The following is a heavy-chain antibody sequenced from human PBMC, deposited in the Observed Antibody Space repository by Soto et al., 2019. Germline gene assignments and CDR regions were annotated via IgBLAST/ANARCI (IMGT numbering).Heavy chain of an antibody. Sequence: ASVKVSCKASGGTFSSYAISWVRQAPGQGLEWMGGIIPIFGTANYAQKFQGRVTITADESTSTAYMELSSLRSEDTAVYYCARAIRYYYDSSGPYYFDYWGQGTLVTVSS. V-gene: IGHV1-69*13. CDR2: IIPIFGTA. CDR1: GGTFSSYA. CDR3: ARAIRYYYDSSGPYYFDY. J-gene: IGHJ4*02. D-gene: IGHD3-22*01.